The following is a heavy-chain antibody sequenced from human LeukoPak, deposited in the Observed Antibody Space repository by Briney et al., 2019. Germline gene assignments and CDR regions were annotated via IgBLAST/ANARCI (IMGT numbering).Heavy chain of an antibody. CDR2: ISYDGSNK. Sequence: GGSLRLSCAASGLTLSSYAMHWVRQAPGKGLEWVAVISYDGSNKYYAGSVKGRFTISRDNSKNTLYLQMNSLRAEDTAVYYCARDTRITMIVVVPFDIWGQGTMVTVSS. V-gene: IGHV3-30-3*01. CDR1: GLTLSSYA. D-gene: IGHD3-22*01. CDR3: ARDTRITMIVVVPFDI. J-gene: IGHJ3*02.